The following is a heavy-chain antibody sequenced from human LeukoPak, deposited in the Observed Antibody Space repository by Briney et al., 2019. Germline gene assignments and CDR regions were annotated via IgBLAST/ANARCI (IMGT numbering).Heavy chain of an antibody. J-gene: IGHJ3*02. D-gene: IGHD1-26*01. V-gene: IGHV3-53*01. Sequence: GGSLRLSCAASGFTVSSNYMSWVRQAPGKGLKRVSIIYIGGSTFYAHPVKDRFTISRDNSKNTLYLQMNSLRAEDTAVYYCARGGSYLSAFDIWGQGTMVTVSS. CDR3: ARGGSYLSAFDI. CDR2: IYIGGST. CDR1: GFTVSSNY.